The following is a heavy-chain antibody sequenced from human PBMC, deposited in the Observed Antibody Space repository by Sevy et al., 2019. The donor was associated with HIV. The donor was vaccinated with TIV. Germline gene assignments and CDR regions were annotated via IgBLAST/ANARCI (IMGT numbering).Heavy chain of an antibody. CDR2: IYYNGHI. J-gene: IGHJ4*02. CDR3: AGVSAGRGGDS. CDR1: GGSITSLY. D-gene: IGHD3-10*01. Sequence: SETLSLTCTVSGGSITSLYWNWIRQPPGKGLEWIANIYYNGHINYNPSLKSRVTLSLDTSKNQFSLRLSSVTAADTAMYYCAGVSAGRGGDSWGQGTLVTVSS. V-gene: IGHV4-59*08.